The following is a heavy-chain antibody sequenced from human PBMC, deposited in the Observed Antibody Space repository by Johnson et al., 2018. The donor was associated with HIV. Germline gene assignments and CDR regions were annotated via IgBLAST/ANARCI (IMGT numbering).Heavy chain of an antibody. J-gene: IGHJ3*02. V-gene: IGHV3-23*04. Sequence: VQLVESGGGLIQPGGSLRLSCAASGFTFSSYAMSWVRQAPGKGLEWVSAISGSGGSTYYADSVKGRFTISRDNSKNTLYLQMNSLRAEDTAVYYCAKKQAAAGTGGGAFEIWGQGTMVTVSS. CDR3: AKKQAAAGTGGGAFEI. CDR1: GFTFSSYA. CDR2: ISGSGGST. D-gene: IGHD6-13*01.